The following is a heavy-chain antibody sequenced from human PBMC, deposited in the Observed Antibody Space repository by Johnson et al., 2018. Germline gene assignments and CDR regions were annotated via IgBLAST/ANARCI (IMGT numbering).Heavy chain of an antibody. Sequence: VQLQESGPGLVKPSETLSLTCTVSGGSISSYYWSWIRQPPGKGLEWIGYIYYSGSTNYNPSLKSRVTISVDTSKNHFSLKLSPVTAAEPAVYCCARGGRGYYDSFDIWGQGTMVTVSS. D-gene: IGHD3-22*01. CDR2: IYYSGST. V-gene: IGHV4-59*01. CDR1: GGSISSYY. CDR3: ARGGRGYYDSFDI. J-gene: IGHJ3*02.